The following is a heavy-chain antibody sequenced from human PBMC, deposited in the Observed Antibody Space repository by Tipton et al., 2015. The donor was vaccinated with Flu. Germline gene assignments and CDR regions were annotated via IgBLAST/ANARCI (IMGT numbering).Heavy chain of an antibody. CDR2: ISYDGSNK. CDR3: ARDYCSSTSCYFGY. Sequence: SLRLSCAASGFTFSSYAMHWVRQAPGKGLEWVAVISYDGSNKYYADSVKGRFTISRDNSKNTLYLQMNSLRAEDTAVYYCARDYCSSTSCYFGYWGQGTLVTVSS. J-gene: IGHJ4*02. V-gene: IGHV3-30-3*01. CDR1: GFTFSSYA. D-gene: IGHD2-2*01.